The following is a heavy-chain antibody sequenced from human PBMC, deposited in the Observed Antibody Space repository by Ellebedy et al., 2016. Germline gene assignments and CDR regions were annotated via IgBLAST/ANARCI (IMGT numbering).Heavy chain of an antibody. CDR2: ISANSDIT. Sequence: GESLKISXTASGLSFNTFFMSWVRQAPGKGLEWVSTISANSDITRYADSVKGRFTISRDNSRNTLHLQMNNLRGEDTAVYYCRQGHYADYWGQGTLVTVSS. V-gene: IGHV3-23*01. J-gene: IGHJ4*02. CDR1: GLSFNTFF. CDR3: RQGHYADY.